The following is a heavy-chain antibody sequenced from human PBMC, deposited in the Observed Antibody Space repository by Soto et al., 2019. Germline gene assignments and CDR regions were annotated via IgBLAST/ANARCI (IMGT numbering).Heavy chain of an antibody. CDR2: INPKTGGT. Sequence: GASVKVSCKASGYTFTGSYIHWVRQAPGQGLEWMGWINPKTGGTNYAQKFQGRVTLTRDTSINTASMELTRLRSDDTAVYFCARDLSTSADGFDYWGQGTLVTVSS. J-gene: IGHJ4*02. CDR1: GYTFTGSY. V-gene: IGHV1-2*02. D-gene: IGHD6-13*01. CDR3: ARDLSTSADGFDY.